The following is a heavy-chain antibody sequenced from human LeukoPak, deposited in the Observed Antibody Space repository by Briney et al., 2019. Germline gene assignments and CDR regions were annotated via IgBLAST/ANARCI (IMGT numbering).Heavy chain of an antibody. D-gene: IGHD3-9*01. V-gene: IGHV1-8*01. CDR2: MNPNSGNT. CDR1: GYTFTSYD. J-gene: IGHJ4*02. Sequence: ASVKVSCKASGYTFTSYDINWVRQATGQGLEWMGWMNPNSGNTGYARKSQGRVTMTRNTSKSTAYMELSSLRSEDTAVYYCARGAPYYDILTGFASDYWGQGTLVTVSS. CDR3: ARGAPYYDILTGFASDY.